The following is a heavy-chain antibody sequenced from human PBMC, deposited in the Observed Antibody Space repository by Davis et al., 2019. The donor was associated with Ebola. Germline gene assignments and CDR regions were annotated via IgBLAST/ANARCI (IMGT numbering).Heavy chain of an antibody. CDR1: AYGFTNYW. D-gene: IGHD1-20*01. V-gene: IGHV5-51*01. CDR2: IYTGDSDT. J-gene: IGHJ3*02. Sequence: KISCKGSAYGFTNYWIGWVRQMPGKSLEWMGLIYTGDSDTRYSPSFRGQVTISADKSITTAYLQWSGLRASDTAMYYCASLRRTITGMDDAFDIWGQGTMVTVSS. CDR3: ASLRRTITGMDDAFDI.